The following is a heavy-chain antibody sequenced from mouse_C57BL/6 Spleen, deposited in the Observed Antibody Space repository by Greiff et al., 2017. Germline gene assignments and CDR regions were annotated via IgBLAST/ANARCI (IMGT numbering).Heavy chain of an antibody. V-gene: IGHV3-6*01. CDR1: GYSITSGYY. CDR3: AREDYDYLAY. J-gene: IGHJ3*01. Sequence: EVQLQESGPGLVKPSQSLSLTCSVTGYSITSGYYWNWIRQFPGNKLEWMGYISYDGSNNYNPSLKNRISITRDTSKNQFFLKLNSVTTEDTATYYWAREDYDYLAYWGQGTLVTVSA. CDR2: ISYDGSN. D-gene: IGHD2-4*01.